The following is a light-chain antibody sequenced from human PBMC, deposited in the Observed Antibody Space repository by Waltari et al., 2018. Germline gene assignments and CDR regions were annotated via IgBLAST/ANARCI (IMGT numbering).Light chain of an antibody. J-gene: IGKJ1*01. Sequence: DIQLTQSPSFLSASVGDRVTSTCRARQDIGNFLVWCHQRPEKAPKFLTAAASTVQSGAPSRFRGSGSGTQSTLTIDSLQPEDFGTYYWQHLKSYPWTFGQGTKVDIK. CDR3: QHLKSYPWT. CDR2: AAS. V-gene: IGKV1-9*01. CDR1: QDIGNF.